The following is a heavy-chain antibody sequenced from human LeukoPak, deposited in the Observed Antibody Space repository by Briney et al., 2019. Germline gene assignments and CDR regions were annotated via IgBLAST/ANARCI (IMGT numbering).Heavy chain of an antibody. CDR1: GGTFSSYA. CDR3: ARESVYYDFWSGYNWFDP. J-gene: IGHJ5*02. D-gene: IGHD3-3*01. Sequence: SVTVSFKASGGTFSSYAISWVRQAPGQGLELMGGVIPIFGTANYAQKFQGRVTITTDESTSTAYMELSSLRSEDTAVYYCARESVYYDFWSGYNWFDPWGQGTLVTVSS. CDR2: VIPIFGTA. V-gene: IGHV1-69*05.